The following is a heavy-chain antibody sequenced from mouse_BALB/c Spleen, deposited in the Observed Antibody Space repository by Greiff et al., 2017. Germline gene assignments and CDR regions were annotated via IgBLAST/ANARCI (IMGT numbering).Heavy chain of an antibody. V-gene: IGHV2-2*02. CDR1: GFSLTSYG. CDR3: ARNGLPTARDAMDY. J-gene: IGHJ4*01. D-gene: IGHD1-2*01. Sequence: VMLVESGPGLVQPSQSLSITCTVSGFSLTSYGVHWVRQSPGKGLEWLGVIWSGGSTDYNAAFISRLSISKDNSKSQVFFKMNSLQANDTAIYYCARNGLPTARDAMDYWGQGTSVTVSS. CDR2: IWSGGST.